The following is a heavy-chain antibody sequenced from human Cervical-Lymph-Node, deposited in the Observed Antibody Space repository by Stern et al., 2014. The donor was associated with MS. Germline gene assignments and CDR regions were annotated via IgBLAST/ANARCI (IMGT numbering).Heavy chain of an antibody. CDR3: ARGHIPYAYNYLFDY. CDR2: AWYDGSTA. CDR1: GFTFSSYG. J-gene: IGHJ4*02. V-gene: IGHV3-33*01. D-gene: IGHD5-24*01. Sequence: QVQLVQSGGGVVQPGTSLRLSCAASGFTFSSYGMHWVRQAPGKGLEWVALAWYDGSTAYYTNSVKGRFTLSRDNSKNTLSLQMNSLTAEDTAVYYCARGHIPYAYNYLFDYWGQGTLVTVSS.